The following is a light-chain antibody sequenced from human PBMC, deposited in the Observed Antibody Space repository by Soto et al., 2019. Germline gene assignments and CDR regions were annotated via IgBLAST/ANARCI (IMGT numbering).Light chain of an antibody. J-gene: IGKJ2*01. V-gene: IGKV3-20*01. CDR2: AAS. Sequence: EIVLTQSPGTLSLSTGERATLSCRASQSVTSSYLAWYQQRPGQAPRLLIYAASNRATGTPDRFSGSGSGTDFTLTISTMEPEDLALYFSQQFDPSPFFFGQGNRLEIK. CDR1: QSVTSSY. CDR3: QQFDPSPFF.